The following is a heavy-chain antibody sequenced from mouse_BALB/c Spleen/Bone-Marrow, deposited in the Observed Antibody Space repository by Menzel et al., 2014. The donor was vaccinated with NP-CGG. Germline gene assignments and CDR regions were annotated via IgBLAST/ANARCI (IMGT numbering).Heavy chain of an antibody. CDR1: GYTFTSYT. CDR2: INPSSGYT. V-gene: IGHV1-4*02. CDR3: ARLTGTSYAMDY. D-gene: IGHD4-1*01. Sequence: QVQLKQSAAELARPGASVKMSCKASGYTFTSYTMHWVKQRPGQGLVWIGYINPSSGYTEYNQKFKDKTTLTADKSSSTAYMQLSSLTSEDSAVYYCARLTGTSYAMDYWGQGTSVTVSS. J-gene: IGHJ4*01.